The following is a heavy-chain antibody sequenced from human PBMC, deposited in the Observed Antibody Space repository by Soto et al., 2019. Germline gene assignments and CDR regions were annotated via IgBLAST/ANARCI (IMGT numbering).Heavy chain of an antibody. D-gene: IGHD6-19*01. CDR3: ARDLSGGWYTPFAY. CDR1: GFTFSSYS. Sequence: GGSLRLSCAASGFTFSSYSMNWVRQAPGKGLEWVSYISSSSSTIYYADSVKGRFTISRDNAKNSLYLQMNSLRAEDTAVYYCARDLSGGWYTPFAYWGQGTLVTVSS. V-gene: IGHV3-48*01. J-gene: IGHJ4*02. CDR2: ISSSSSTI.